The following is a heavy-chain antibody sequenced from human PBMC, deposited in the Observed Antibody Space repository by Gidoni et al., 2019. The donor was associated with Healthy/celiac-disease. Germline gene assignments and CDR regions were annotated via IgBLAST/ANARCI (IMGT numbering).Heavy chain of an antibody. CDR1: AGTISSYY. CDR3: AREHSSGWSDAFDI. D-gene: IGHD6-19*01. Sequence: QVQLQESGPGLVTPSETLSLTCTVSAGTISSYYWSWIRQPAGKGLEWIGRIYTSGSTNYTPSLTSRVTMSVDTSKNQFSLKLSSVTAADTAVYYCAREHSSGWSDAFDIWGQGTMVTVSS. V-gene: IGHV4-4*07. CDR2: IYTSGST. J-gene: IGHJ3*02.